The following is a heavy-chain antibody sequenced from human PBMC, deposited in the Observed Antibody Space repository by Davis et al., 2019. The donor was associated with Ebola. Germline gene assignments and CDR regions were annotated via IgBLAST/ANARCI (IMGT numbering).Heavy chain of an antibody. J-gene: IGHJ3*01. CDR1: GFIFRNYV. CDR2: FGTSGDT. CDR3: AKDTSNVWFDV. Sequence: PGGSLRLSCAASGFIFRNYVMSWVRQAPGKGLEWVSTFGTSGDTYYADSVKGRFTISRDNSKNTLHLQMNSLRVEDTAIYYCAKDTSNVWFDVWGQGTMVTVSS. V-gene: IGHV3-23*01. D-gene: IGHD6-19*01.